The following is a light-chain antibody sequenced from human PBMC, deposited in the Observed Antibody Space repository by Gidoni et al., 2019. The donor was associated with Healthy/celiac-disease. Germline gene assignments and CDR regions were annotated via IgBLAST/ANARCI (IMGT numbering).Light chain of an antibody. CDR2: EGS. V-gene: IGLV2-23*01. J-gene: IGLJ1*01. Sequence: QSALTQPASESGSPGQSITISCTGASSDVGSYTLVSWYQQHPGTAPKLIIYEGSKRPSGVSNRFSGSKSGNTASLTISGLQAEDEADYYCCSYAGSNTYVFGTGTKVTVL. CDR1: SSDVGSYTL. CDR3: CSYAGSNTYV.